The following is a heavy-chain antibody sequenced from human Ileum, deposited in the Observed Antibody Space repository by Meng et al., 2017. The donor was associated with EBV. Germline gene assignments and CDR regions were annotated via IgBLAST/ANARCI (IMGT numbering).Heavy chain of an antibody. D-gene: IGHD6-19*01. CDR3: AREDSSGWFRVDY. CDR1: GDSLSRSRYY. J-gene: IGHJ4*02. V-gene: IGHV4-39*07. CDR2: FYFGGST. Sequence: LLLQVPGLGRVSPSRAPSLNCTGAGDSLSRSRYYWDWIRQTPGKGLEWIGNFYFGGSTYYNPSLRSRVTISGDTSKNQFSLKLTSVTAADTAIYYCAREDSSGWFRVDYWGPGSLVTVSS.